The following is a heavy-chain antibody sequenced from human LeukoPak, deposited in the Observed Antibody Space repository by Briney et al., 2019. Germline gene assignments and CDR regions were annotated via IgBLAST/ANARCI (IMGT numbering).Heavy chain of an antibody. J-gene: IGHJ4*02. CDR1: GFTLSSYG. CDR2: ISYDGSNK. CDR3: AKGSHGQWLVLDY. V-gene: IGHV3-30*18. Sequence: GGSLRLSCAASGFTLSSYGMHWVRQAPGKGLEWVAVISYDGSNKYYADSVKGRFTISRDNSKNTLYLQMNSLRAEDTAVYYCAKGSHGQWLVLDYWGQGTLVTVSS. D-gene: IGHD6-19*01.